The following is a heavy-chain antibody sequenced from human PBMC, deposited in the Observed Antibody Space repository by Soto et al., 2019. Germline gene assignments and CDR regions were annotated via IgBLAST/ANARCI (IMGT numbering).Heavy chain of an antibody. V-gene: IGHV1-2*02. D-gene: IGHD2-2*01. CDR2: INPNSGGT. J-gene: IGHJ4*02. CDR1: GYTFTGYY. Sequence: GASVKVSCKASGYTFTGYYMHWVRQAPGQGLEWMGWINPNSGGTNYAQKFQGRVTMTRDTSISTAYMELSRLRSDDTAVYYCGSRPSVLGVPAVEYWGQGTLVTVSS. CDR3: GSRPSVLGVPAVEY.